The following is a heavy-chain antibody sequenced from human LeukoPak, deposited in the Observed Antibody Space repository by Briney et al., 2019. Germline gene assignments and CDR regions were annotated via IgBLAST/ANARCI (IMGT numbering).Heavy chain of an antibody. CDR3: ARGHGSGNWFDP. J-gene: IGHJ5*02. CDR1: GGTFSSYA. D-gene: IGHD3-10*01. Sequence: ASVKVSCKASGGTFSSYAISWVRQPPGQGLEWMGGIIPIFGTANYAQKFQGRVTITADESTSTAYMDLSSLRSEDTAVYYCARGHGSGNWFDPWGQGTLVTVSS. CDR2: IIPIFGTA. V-gene: IGHV1-69*13.